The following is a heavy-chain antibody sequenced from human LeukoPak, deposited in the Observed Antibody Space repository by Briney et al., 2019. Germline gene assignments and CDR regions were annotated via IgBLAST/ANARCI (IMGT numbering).Heavy chain of an antibody. J-gene: IGHJ3*02. CDR2: IGGGDDDR. Sequence: GGSLRLSCAASGFTFSTYAMNWVRQAPGKGLEWVSGIGGGDDDRYYADSVEGRFTISRDNSKSTLFLQMNSLRAEDTAIYYCAKDAFNMNGIWDAFDIWGQGTMITVSS. D-gene: IGHD3-22*01. CDR3: AKDAFNMNGIWDAFDI. V-gene: IGHV3-23*01. CDR1: GFTFSTYA.